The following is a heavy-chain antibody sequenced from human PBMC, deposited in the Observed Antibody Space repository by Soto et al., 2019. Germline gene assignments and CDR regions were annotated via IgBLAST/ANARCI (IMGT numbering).Heavy chain of an antibody. CDR2: INPNGGAT. D-gene: IGHD5-12*01. Sequence: VQLAQSGAEVKKPGASVKVSCKTSGDSFNDYYIHWVRQAPGQGLEWMGWINPNGGATKYAQKFQVRVTVTRDTSIRTVYMELSSLRSDDMAVYYCARESGGATATLDYYYFYMDVWGKGTTVTVSS. CDR1: GDSFNDYY. V-gene: IGHV1-2*02. CDR3: ARESGGATATLDYYYFYMDV. J-gene: IGHJ6*03.